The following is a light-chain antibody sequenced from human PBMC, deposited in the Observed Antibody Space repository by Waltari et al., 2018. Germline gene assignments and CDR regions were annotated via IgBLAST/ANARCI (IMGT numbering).Light chain of an antibody. Sequence: EIVLTQSPATPSLSPGERGTLSCRASQSVSRFLAWYQQKPGQAPRLLIYGASTRATGIPDRFSGSGSGTDFSLTISRLEPEDFAVYYCQKYDRLPATFGQGTKVEIK. CDR2: GAS. CDR3: QKYDRLPAT. V-gene: IGKV3-20*01. J-gene: IGKJ1*01. CDR1: QSVSRF.